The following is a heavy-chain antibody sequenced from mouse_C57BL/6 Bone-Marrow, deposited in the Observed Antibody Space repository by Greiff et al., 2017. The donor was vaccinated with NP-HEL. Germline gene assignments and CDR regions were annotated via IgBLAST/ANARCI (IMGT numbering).Heavy chain of an antibody. D-gene: IGHD2-3*01. CDR3: AREDDGYYDFDY. V-gene: IGHV1-55*01. CDR1: GYTFTSYW. J-gene: IGHJ2*01. Sequence: QVQLQQPGAELVKPGASVKMSCQASGYTFTSYWITWVKQRPGQGLEWIGDIYPRSGNTYYNEKFKGKATLTADKSSSTAYMELRSLTSEDSAVYFCAREDDGYYDFDYWGQGTTLTVSS. CDR2: IYPRSGNT.